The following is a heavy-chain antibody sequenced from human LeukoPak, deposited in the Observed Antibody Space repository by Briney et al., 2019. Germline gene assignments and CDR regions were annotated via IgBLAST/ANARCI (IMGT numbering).Heavy chain of an antibody. V-gene: IGHV3-30*04. Sequence: PGGSLRLSCAASGFTFSTYAMHWVRQAPGKGLEWVAVISYDGSNKYYAESVKGRFTISRDNSKNTLYLQMNSLRAEDTAVYYCARSSSGWYGSFDYWAREPWSPSPQ. CDR2: ISYDGSNK. D-gene: IGHD6-19*01. J-gene: IGHJ4*02. CDR1: GFTFSTYA. CDR3: ARSSSGWYGSFDY.